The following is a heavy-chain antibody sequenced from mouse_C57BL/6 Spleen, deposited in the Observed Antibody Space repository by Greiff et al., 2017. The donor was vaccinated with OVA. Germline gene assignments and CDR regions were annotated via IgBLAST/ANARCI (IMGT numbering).Heavy chain of an antibody. CDR3: AKIYYGYDVLMDY. V-gene: IGHV2-4*01. D-gene: IGHD2-2*01. CDR1: GFSLTSYG. Sequence: QVQLKESGPGLVQPSQRLSITCTVSGFSLTSYGVHWVRQPPGKGLEWLGVIWSGGSTDYNAAFISRLSISKDNSKSQVFFKMNSLQADDTAIYYCAKIYYGYDVLMDYWGQGTSVTVSS. J-gene: IGHJ4*01. CDR2: IWSGGST.